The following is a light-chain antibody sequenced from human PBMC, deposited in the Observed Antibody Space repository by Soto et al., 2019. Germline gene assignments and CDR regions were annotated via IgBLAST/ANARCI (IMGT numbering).Light chain of an antibody. Sequence: QPVLTQPPSASASLGASVTLTCTLSSGYSNYKVDWYQQRPGKGPRFVMRVGTGGIVGSKEDSIPDRFSVLGSGLNRYLTIKNIQEEDESDYHCGADHGSGSNFVYVFGTGTKLTVL. CDR3: GADHGSGSNFVYV. V-gene: IGLV9-49*01. J-gene: IGLJ1*01. CDR1: SGYSNYK. CDR2: VGTGGIVG.